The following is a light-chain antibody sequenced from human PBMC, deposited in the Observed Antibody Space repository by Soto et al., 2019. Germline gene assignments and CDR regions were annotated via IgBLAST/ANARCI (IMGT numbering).Light chain of an antibody. CDR1: QSLLRSDGYSS. CDR3: MQARQAPPT. V-gene: IGKV2-28*01. J-gene: IGKJ4*01. Sequence: DIVMTQSPVSLPVTPGEPAFISCRSSQSLLRSDGYSSLDWYRQKSGQSPQLLIHLGSIRASGVPDRCCVSGSGSYLTLKLSRAEAEDVGVYFCMQARQAPPTFGGGTKVELK. CDR2: LGS.